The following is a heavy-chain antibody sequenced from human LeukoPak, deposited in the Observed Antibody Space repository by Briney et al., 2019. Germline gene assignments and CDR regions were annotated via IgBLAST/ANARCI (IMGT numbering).Heavy chain of an antibody. CDR2: ISGSGGST. D-gene: IGHD3-22*01. V-gene: IGHV3-23*01. CDR3: AKEKENYYDSSGDY. J-gene: IGHJ4*02. CDR1: GFTFSSDA. Sequence: PGGSLRLSCAASGFTFSSDAMSWVRQAPGKGLEWVSAISGSGGSTYYADSVKGRFAISRDNSKNTLFLQMNSLRAEDTAVYYCAKEKENYYDSSGDYWGQGTLVTVSS.